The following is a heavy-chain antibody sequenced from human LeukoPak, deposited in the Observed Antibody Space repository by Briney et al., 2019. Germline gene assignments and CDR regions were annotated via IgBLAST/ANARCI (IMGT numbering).Heavy chain of an antibody. CDR1: GFTFSSYG. CDR3: ATLAAARYGVDY. J-gene: IGHJ4*02. V-gene: IGHV3-30*03. Sequence: GGSLRLSCAASGFTFSSYGMHWVRQAPGKGLEWVAVISYDGSNKYYADSVKGRFTISRDNSKNTLYLQMNSLRAEDTAVYYCATLAAARYGVDYWGQGTLVTVSS. D-gene: IGHD6-13*01. CDR2: ISYDGSNK.